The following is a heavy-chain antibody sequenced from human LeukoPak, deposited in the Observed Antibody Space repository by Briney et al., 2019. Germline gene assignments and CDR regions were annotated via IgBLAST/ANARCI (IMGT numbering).Heavy chain of an antibody. CDR2: INGDGSST. Sequence: PGGSLRLSCAASGFTFSSYWMHWVRQAPGKGLVWVSHINGDGSSTRYADSVKGRFTISRDNAKNTLYMQMSSLRAEDTAVYYCARNHSYYGRDVWGQGTTVTVSS. J-gene: IGHJ6*02. V-gene: IGHV3-74*01. CDR1: GFTFSSYW. CDR3: ARNHSYYGRDV.